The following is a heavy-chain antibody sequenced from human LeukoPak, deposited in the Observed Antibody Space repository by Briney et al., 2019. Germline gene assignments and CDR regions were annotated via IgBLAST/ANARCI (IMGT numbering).Heavy chain of an antibody. CDR2: MNPNSGNT. CDR1: GYTFTSYD. CDR3: ARGILKVERYEFWSGNNPFDY. J-gene: IGHJ4*02. Sequence: GASVTVSCTASGYTFTSYDINWVRQAPGQGLEWMGWMNPNSGNTGYAQKFQGRVTITRNTSISTAYMELSSLRSEDTAVYYCARGILKVERYEFWSGNNPFDYWGQGTLVTVSS. V-gene: IGHV1-8*03. D-gene: IGHD3-3*01.